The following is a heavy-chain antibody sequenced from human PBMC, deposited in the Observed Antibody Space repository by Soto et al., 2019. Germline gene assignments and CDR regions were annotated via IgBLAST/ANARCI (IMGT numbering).Heavy chain of an antibody. CDR3: ARDWAHYDSSGPGDY. CDR1: GYTFTSYP. V-gene: IGHV1-3*01. CDR2: INAGNGDT. Sequence: QVQLVQSGAEVKKPGASVKVSCKAFGYTFTSYPMHWMRQAPGQRLEWMGWINAGNGDTKYSQKFQGRVAITRDTSAITAYMELSSLRSEDTAVYYCARDWAHYDSSGPGDYWGQGTLVTVSS. J-gene: IGHJ4*02. D-gene: IGHD3-22*01.